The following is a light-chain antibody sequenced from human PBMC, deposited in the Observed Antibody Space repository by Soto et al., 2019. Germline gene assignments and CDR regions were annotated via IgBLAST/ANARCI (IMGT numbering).Light chain of an antibody. J-gene: IGKJ2*01. CDR1: QEISTY. Sequence: AVQMTQSPSSFSASTGDRVTISCRASQEISTYLAWYQQKPGKAPKLLIYGASTLHNEVPSRFSGSGSGTDFTLTIVCLQSDDFANYSRQQYYTFPYTCGQGTALEI. CDR3: QQYYTFPYT. V-gene: IGKV1-8*01. CDR2: GAS.